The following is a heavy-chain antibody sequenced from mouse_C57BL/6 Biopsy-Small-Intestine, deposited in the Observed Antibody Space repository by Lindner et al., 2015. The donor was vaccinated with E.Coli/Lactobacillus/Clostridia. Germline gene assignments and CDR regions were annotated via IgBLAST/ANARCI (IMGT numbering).Heavy chain of an antibody. Sequence: SVKVSCKASGYTFTDYYLHWVRQAPGQGLERMGRIRPNSGVTDYAHKFQGRVTMTRDTSVNTAYMELSSLNSDDAAVYYCARAYCSSISCYFDELLEPWGQGTLVTVSS. CDR1: GYTFTDYY. V-gene: IGHV1S29*02. CDR2: IRPNSGVT. CDR3: ARAYCSSISCYFDELLEP. J-gene: IGHJ4*01. D-gene: IGHD1-1*01.